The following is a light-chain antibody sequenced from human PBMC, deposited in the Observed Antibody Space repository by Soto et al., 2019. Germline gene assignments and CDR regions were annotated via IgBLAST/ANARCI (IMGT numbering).Light chain of an antibody. CDR1: QSIDSW. J-gene: IGKJ2*01. Sequence: DIQMTQSPSTLSAFVGDRVTITCRTSQSIDSWLAWYQLKPGKAPKLLIYKASNLQSGVPSRFSGSRSGTEFTLTISGLQPEDFATYYCQQYHTDSTFGQGTKLEIK. CDR3: QQYHTDST. CDR2: KAS. V-gene: IGKV1-5*03.